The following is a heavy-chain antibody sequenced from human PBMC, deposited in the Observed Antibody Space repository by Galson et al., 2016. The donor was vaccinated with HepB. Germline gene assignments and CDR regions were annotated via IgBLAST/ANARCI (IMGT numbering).Heavy chain of an antibody. D-gene: IGHD4-23*01. J-gene: IGHJ4*02. CDR3: ARQGTTLVTPENS. V-gene: IGHV4-39*01. CDR2: ISYSGRT. Sequence: SETLSLTCSVSGVSISSTSYYWGWIRQPPGKGLEWIGSISYSGRTYYNPSLKSRVTISVDTSKNQIPLKLSSVTAADTAVYFCARQGTTLVTPENSWGQGTLVTVSS. CDR1: GVSISSTSYY.